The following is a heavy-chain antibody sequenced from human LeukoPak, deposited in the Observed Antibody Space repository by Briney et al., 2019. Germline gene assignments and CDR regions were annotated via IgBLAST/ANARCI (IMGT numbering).Heavy chain of an antibody. V-gene: IGHV4-30-4*08. D-gene: IGHD2-15*01. CDR1: GGSISSGDYY. CDR2: IYYSGST. Sequence: SQTLSLTCTVSGGSISSGDYYWSWIRQPPGKGLEWIGCIYYSGSTYYNPSLKSRVTISVDTSKNQFSLKLSSVTAADTAVYYCAGIPQPYCSGSSCYYYYYMDVWGKGTTVTVSS. J-gene: IGHJ6*03. CDR3: AGIPQPYCSGSSCYYYYYMDV.